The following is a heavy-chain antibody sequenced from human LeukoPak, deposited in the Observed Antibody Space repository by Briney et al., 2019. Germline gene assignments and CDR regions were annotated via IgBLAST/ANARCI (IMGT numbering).Heavy chain of an antibody. CDR2: MWYDGSNK. V-gene: IGHV3-33*08. J-gene: IGHJ4*02. D-gene: IGHD4-11*01. CDR1: GFTFNSYG. CDR3: ARGLPPVMKYYFDY. Sequence: GGSLRLSCAASGFTFNSYGMHWVGQAPGKRLEWVAVMWYDGSNKYYADSVKGRFTISRDDSKNTLYLQMNSLRAEGTAMYYCARGLPPVMKYYFDYWGQGTLVTVSS.